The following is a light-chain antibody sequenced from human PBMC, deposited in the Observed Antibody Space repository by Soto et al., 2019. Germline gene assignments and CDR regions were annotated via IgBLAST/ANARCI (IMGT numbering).Light chain of an antibody. Sequence: EIVLTQSPGTLSLSPGERAILSCRASQSVSRDYLAWYQQKPGQAPRLLIYGASSRATGIPDRFSGSGSGTDFTLTISRLEPEDFAMYYCQQFGYSLWTFGQGTKVDI. J-gene: IGKJ1*01. CDR3: QQFGYSLWT. CDR2: GAS. CDR1: QSVSRDY. V-gene: IGKV3-20*01.